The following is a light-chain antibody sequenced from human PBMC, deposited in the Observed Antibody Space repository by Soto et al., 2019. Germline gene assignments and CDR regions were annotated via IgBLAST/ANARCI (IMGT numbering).Light chain of an antibody. J-gene: IGKJ4*01. CDR3: QQRKNWPPLT. Sequence: EIVLTQSPATLSLSPGERATLSCRASQSVSSYLAWYQQKPGQTPRLLIYDPSNKATGIPSRFSGRGSETDITLTISSLEPEDFAVYYCQQRKNWPPLTFGGGIKVEIK. CDR1: QSVSSY. V-gene: IGKV3-11*01. CDR2: DPS.